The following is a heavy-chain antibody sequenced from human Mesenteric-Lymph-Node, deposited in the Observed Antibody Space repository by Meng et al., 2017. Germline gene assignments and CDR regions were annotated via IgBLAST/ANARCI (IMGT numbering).Heavy chain of an antibody. D-gene: IGHD3-3*01. CDR1: GGSFSGDY. Sequence: QLTAPGPGLVKASGTRSLTCAVNGGSFSGDYWSWIRQPPGKGLEWIGEINHSGSTNYNPSLKSRVTISVDTSKNQFSLKLSSVTAADTAVYYCARGAYDDFWSGYYPIYWYFDLWGRGTLVTVSS. J-gene: IGHJ2*01. CDR3: ARGAYDDFWSGYYPIYWYFDL. CDR2: INHSGST. V-gene: IGHV4-34*01.